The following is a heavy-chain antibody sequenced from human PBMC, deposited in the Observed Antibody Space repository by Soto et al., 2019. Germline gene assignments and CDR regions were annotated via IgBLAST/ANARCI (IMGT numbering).Heavy chain of an antibody. V-gene: IGHV1-69*13. CDR1: GDRLTSYG. CDR3: ARDRADRGFDY. J-gene: IGHJ4*02. Sequence: VASVKVSCKASGDRLTSYGISWVRQAPGQGLEWVGTVLPVLGTTNYAQKLRGRVIITADESTSTAYMELGSLRSDDTAIYYCARDRADRGFDYWGQGTLVTVSS. D-gene: IGHD3-10*01. CDR2: VLPVLGTT.